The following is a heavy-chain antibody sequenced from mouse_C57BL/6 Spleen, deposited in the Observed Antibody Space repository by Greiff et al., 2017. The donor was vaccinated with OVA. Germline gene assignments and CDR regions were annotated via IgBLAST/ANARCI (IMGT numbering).Heavy chain of an antibody. CDR3: AREDDHDERGDYAMDY. CDR1: GFTLSDYG. CDR2: ISSGSSTI. V-gene: IGHV5-17*01. J-gene: IGHJ4*01. Sequence: DVKLVESGGGLVKPGGSLKLSCAASGFTLSDYGMHWVRQAPEKGLEWVAYISSGSSTIYYADTVKGRFTISRDNAKNTLFLQMTSLRSEDTAMYYCAREDDHDERGDYAMDYWGQGTSVTVSS. D-gene: IGHD2-12*01.